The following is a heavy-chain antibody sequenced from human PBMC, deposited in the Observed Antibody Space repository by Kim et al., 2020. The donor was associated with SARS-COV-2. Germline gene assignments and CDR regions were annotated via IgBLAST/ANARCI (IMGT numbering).Heavy chain of an antibody. J-gene: IGHJ4*02. V-gene: IGHV4-34*01. D-gene: IGHD5-12*01. CDR3: ASRVRLTDPIDY. Sequence: NYNPSLKSRVTISVDTSKNQFSLKLSSVTAADTAVYYCASRVRLTDPIDYWGQGTLVTVSS.